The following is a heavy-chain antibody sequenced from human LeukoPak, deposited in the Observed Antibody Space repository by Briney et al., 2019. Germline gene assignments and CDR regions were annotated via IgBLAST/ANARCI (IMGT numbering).Heavy chain of an antibody. CDR1: GYTFTSFD. CDR3: ARLKELYYFDY. CDR2: MKSNNGHT. V-gene: IGHV1-8*01. D-gene: IGHD1-1*01. Sequence: ASVKVSCKASGYTFTSFDFNWVRQATGQGLEWMGWMKSNNGHTGYAQKFQGRVTMTRDTSTSTVYMELSSLRSEDTAVYYCARLKELYYFDYWGQGTLVTVSS. J-gene: IGHJ4*02.